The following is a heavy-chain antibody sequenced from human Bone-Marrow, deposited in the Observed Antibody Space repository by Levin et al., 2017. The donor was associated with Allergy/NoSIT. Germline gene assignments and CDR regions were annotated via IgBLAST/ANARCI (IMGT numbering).Heavy chain of an antibody. CDR2: IYYSGNT. J-gene: IGHJ4*02. D-gene: IGHD5-12*01. CDR3: ARYNVDVVATIDY. Sequence: SQTLSLTCGVSGDSINSGSYYWTWIRQHPGKGLEWIGYIYYSGNTDYNPSLESRVSMAVDTSKNQFSLKVNSVTAADTAVYYCARYNVDVVATIDYWGQGSLVTVSA. V-gene: IGHV4-31*02. CDR1: GDSINSGSYY.